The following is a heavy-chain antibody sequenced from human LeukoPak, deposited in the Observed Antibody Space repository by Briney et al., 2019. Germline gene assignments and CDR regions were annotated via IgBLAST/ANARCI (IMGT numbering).Heavy chain of an antibody. CDR3: ARALSGWYYYYYYMDV. CDR2: IIPIFGTA. D-gene: IGHD6-19*01. Sequence: GASVKVSCKASGGTFSSYAISWVRQAPGQGLEWMGGIIPIFGTANYAQKFQGRVTMTRNTSISTAYMELSSLRSEDTAVYYCARALSGWYYYYYYMDVWGKGTTVTISS. CDR1: GGTFSSYA. V-gene: IGHV1-69*05. J-gene: IGHJ6*03.